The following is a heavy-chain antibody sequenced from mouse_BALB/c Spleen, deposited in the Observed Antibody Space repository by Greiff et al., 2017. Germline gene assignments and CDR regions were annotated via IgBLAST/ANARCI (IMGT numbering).Heavy chain of an antibody. CDR2: ISSGSSTI. V-gene: IGHV5-17*02. CDR3: ARGRYDVGAMDY. Sequence: EVKLVESGGGLVQPGGSRKLSCAASGFTFSSFGMHWVRQAPEKGLEWVAYISSGSSTIYYADTVKGRFTISRDNPKNTLFLQMTSLRSEDTAMYYCARGRYDVGAMDYWGQGTSVTVSS. CDR1: GFTFSSFG. J-gene: IGHJ4*01. D-gene: IGHD2-14*01.